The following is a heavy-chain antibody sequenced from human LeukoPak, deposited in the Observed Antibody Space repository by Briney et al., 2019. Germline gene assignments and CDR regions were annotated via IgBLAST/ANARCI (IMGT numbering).Heavy chain of an antibody. D-gene: IGHD3-3*01. CDR1: GFTFSSYS. CDR2: ISSGSSTI. V-gene: IGHV3-48*01. CDR3: ARAIWSGSNYYYYGMDV. J-gene: IGHJ6*02. Sequence: GGSLRLSCAASGFTFSSYSMNWVRQAPGKGLEWVSYISSGSSTIYYADSVKGRFTISRDNAKNSLYLQMNSLRAEDTAVYYCARAIWSGSNYYYYGMDVWGQGTTVTVSS.